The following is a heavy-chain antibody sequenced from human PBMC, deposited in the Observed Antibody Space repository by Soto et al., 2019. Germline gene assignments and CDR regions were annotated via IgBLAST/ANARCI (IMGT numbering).Heavy chain of an antibody. D-gene: IGHD3-10*01. CDR2: IGGGAPDV. J-gene: IGHJ5*01. CDR3: AKSGPEGVRMKIYVWTDIYYLDS. Sequence: PGGSLRLSCAASGFTFASYAMNWVRQAPGKGLEWVSKIGGGAPDVHYADSVRGRFTVSKDDSKNTLYLDMDSLTADDTAIYYCAKSGPEGVRMKIYVWTDIYYLDSWGQGTLVTVSS. V-gene: IGHV3-23*01. CDR1: GFTFASYA.